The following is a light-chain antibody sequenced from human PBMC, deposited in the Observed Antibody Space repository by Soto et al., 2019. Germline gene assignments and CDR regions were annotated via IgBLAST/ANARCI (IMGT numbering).Light chain of an antibody. V-gene: IGLV1-44*01. CDR1: SSNIGINT. J-gene: IGLJ3*02. CDR2: DNH. CDR3: AAWDDSLSGQGV. Sequence: QSVLTQPPSASGTPGQRVTFSCSGSSSNIGINTVNWYQQLPGTAPQLLISDNHRRPSGVPDRFSGSKSGTSASLAISGLQSEDEADYYCAAWDDSLSGQGVFGGGTKVTVL.